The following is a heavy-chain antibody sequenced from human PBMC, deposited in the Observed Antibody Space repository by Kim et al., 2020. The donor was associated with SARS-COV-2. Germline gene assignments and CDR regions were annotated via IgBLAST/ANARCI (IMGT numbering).Heavy chain of an antibody. CDR1: GFTFSSYE. D-gene: IGHD3-9*01. Sequence: GGSLRLSCAASGFTFSSYEMNWVRQAPGKGLEWVSYISSSGSTIYYADSVKGRFTISRDNAKNSLYLQMNSLRAEDTAVYYCAREQARLVIISGGDAFDIWGQGTMVTVSS. V-gene: IGHV3-48*03. CDR3: AREQARLVIISGGDAFDI. J-gene: IGHJ3*02. CDR2: ISSSGSTI.